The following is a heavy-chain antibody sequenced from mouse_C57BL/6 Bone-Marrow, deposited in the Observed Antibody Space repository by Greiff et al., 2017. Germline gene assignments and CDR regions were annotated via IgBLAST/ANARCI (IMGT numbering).Heavy chain of an antibody. Sequence: VQLQQSGAELVKPGASVKISCKASGYAFSSYWMNWVKQRPGKGLEWIGQIYPGDGDTNYNGKFKGKATLTADKSSSTAYMQLSSLTSEDSAVDFCARRHYYGSSYGYWYFDVWGTGTTVTVSS. V-gene: IGHV1-80*01. D-gene: IGHD1-1*01. CDR3: ARRHYYGSSYGYWYFDV. J-gene: IGHJ1*03. CDR1: GYAFSSYW. CDR2: IYPGDGDT.